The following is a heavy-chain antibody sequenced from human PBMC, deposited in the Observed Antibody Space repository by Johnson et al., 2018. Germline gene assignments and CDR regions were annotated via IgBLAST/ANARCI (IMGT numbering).Heavy chain of an antibody. V-gene: IGHV3-38*03. CDR3: ARPESANYYDSGEYFQH. Sequence: EVQLGESGGGLVQPGGSLRLSCAASGFTVSSNEMSWVRQAPGKGLEWGSSISGGSTYYADSRKGRFTISRDNSKNTPYLKINSLRAEDTAVYYCARPESANYYDSGEYFQHWGQGTLVTVSS. D-gene: IGHD3-22*01. CDR2: ISGGST. CDR1: GFTVSSNE. J-gene: IGHJ1*01.